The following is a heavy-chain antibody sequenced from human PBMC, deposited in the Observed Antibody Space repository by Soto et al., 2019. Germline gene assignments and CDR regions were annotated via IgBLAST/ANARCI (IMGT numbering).Heavy chain of an antibody. V-gene: IGHV3-23*01. Sequence: EVQLLESGGGLVQPGGSLRLSCAAARFTFSSYAMTWVRQAPGKGLEWVSAISGSGGSTYYADSVKGRFTISRDNSKNTLYLQMNSLRDEDTAVYYCTKGRGAAAGSMDYWGQGTLVTVSS. CDR2: ISGSGGST. CDR1: RFTFSSYA. D-gene: IGHD6-13*01. CDR3: TKGRGAAAGSMDY. J-gene: IGHJ4*02.